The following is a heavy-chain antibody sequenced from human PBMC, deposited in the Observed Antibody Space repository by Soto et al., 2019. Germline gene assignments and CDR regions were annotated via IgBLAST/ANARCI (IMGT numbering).Heavy chain of an antibody. Sequence: GASVKVSCKASGYTFTSYDINWVRQATGQGLEWMGWMNPNSGNTGYAQKFQGRVTMTRNTSISTAYMELSSLRSEDTAVYYCARGVTMVRGVISPVGMDVWGQGTTVTVSS. D-gene: IGHD3-10*01. CDR3: ARGVTMVRGVISPVGMDV. CDR1: GYTFTSYD. V-gene: IGHV1-8*01. CDR2: MNPNSGNT. J-gene: IGHJ6*02.